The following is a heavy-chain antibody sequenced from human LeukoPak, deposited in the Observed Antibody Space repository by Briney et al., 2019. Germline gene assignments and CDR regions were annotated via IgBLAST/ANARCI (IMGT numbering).Heavy chain of an antibody. CDR3: ARQSSGYYYGWFDP. Sequence: DTHSHTCIVPARSLLDSTYYWAWLRQPPGKGLKWIATIFCTGNTHYNPSLKSRVTMSVDTVKNQFSLKLNSVTAADTAVYYCARQSSGYYYGWFDPWGQGTLVTVSS. CDR2: IFCTGNT. J-gene: IGHJ5*02. CDR1: ARSLLDSTYY. V-gene: IGHV4-39*01. D-gene: IGHD3-22*01.